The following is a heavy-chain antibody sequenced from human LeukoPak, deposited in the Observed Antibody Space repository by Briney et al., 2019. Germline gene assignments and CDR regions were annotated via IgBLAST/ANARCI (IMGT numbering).Heavy chain of an antibody. Sequence: GGSLRLSCAASGFTFSSYGMHWVRQAPGKGLEWVAFIRYDGSNKYYADSVKGRFTISRDNSKNTLYLQMNSLRAEDTAVYYCAKDGGRGYSYGFDHWGQGTLVTVSS. J-gene: IGHJ4*02. CDR2: IRYDGSNK. D-gene: IGHD5-18*01. CDR1: GFTFSSYG. CDR3: AKDGGRGYSYGFDH. V-gene: IGHV3-30*02.